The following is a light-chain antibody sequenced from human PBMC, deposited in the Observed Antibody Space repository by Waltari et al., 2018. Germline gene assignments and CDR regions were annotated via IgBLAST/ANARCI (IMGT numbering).Light chain of an antibody. CDR1: QSVLYSSNNKNY. V-gene: IGKV4-1*01. J-gene: IGKJ1*01. Sequence: DIVMTQSPDSLAVSLGERATINCHSSQSVLYSSNNKNYLAWYQQKPGQPPKLLIYWASTRDSGVPDRFSGSGSGTDFTLSISSLQAEDVAFYYCQQYYTTPWTFGQGTKVEIK. CDR2: WAS. CDR3: QQYYTTPWT.